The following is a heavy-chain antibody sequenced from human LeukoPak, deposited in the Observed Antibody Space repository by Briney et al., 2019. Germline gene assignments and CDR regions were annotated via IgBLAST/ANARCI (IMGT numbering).Heavy chain of an antibody. CDR1: GGSFGGYY. J-gene: IGHJ4*02. CDR2: INHSGST. CDR3: ARGQLPHDSSGYVVYFDY. V-gene: IGHV4-34*01. Sequence: SETLSLTCAVYGGSFGGYYWSWIRQPPGKGLEWIGEINHSGSTNYNPSLKSRVTISVDTSKNQFSLKLSSVTAADTAVYYCARGQLPHDSSGYVVYFDYWGQGTLVTVSS. D-gene: IGHD3-22*01.